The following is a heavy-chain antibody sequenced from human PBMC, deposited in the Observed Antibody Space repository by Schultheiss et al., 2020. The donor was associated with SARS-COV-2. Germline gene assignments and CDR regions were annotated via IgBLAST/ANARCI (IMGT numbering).Heavy chain of an antibody. J-gene: IGHJ3*02. CDR3: AQDRFDYTSGFSDAFDI. V-gene: IGHV4-31*03. CDR1: GDSVSSGDFY. Sequence: SETLSLTCTVSGDSVSSGDFYCSWIRQPPGKGLEWIGNMYYTGITHYNPSRRGRVTISEYSSKYQFSLKLTSVTAADTALYYCAQDRFDYTSGFSDAFDIWGPGTMVTVSS. CDR2: MYYTGIT. D-gene: IGHD6-19*01.